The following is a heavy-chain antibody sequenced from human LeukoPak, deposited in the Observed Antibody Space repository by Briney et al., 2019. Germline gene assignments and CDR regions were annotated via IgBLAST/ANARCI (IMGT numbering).Heavy chain of an antibody. CDR1: GFTFSGSA. CDR3: ARDHIAAAGTPQH. Sequence: GGSLRLSCAVSGFTFSGSAMHWVRQASGKGLEWVAIIWYDGGNQYYADSVKGRFTISRDNSKNTLYLQMNSLRAEDTAVYYCARDHIAAAGTPQHWGQGTLVTVSS. D-gene: IGHD6-13*01. J-gene: IGHJ1*01. V-gene: IGHV3-33*08. CDR2: IWYDGGNQ.